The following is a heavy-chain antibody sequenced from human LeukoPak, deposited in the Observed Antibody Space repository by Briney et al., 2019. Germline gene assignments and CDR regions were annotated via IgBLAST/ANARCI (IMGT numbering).Heavy chain of an antibody. CDR2: INAGNGNT. CDR3: AINYYDSSGYPDY. V-gene: IGHV1-3*01. CDR1: GYTFTSYA. D-gene: IGHD3-22*01. Sequence: ASVKVSCTASGYTFTSYAVHWVRQAPGQRLEWMGWINAGNGNTKYSQKFQGRVTITRDTSTSTAYMELSSLRSEDTAVYYCAINYYDSSGYPDYWGQGTLVTVS. J-gene: IGHJ4*02.